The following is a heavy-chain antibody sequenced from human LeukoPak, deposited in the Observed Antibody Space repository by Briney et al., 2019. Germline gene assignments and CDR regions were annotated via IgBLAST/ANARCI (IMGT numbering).Heavy chain of an antibody. CDR3: ARGPWDYYDSSNYRTFDY. V-gene: IGHV3-21*01. D-gene: IGHD3-22*01. CDR1: GFTFRDYH. CDR2: ISSSAGYM. J-gene: IGHJ4*02. Sequence: GGSLRLSCAASGFTFRDYHIHWIRQAPGKGLEWVSSISSSAGYMYYADSVKGRFTNSRDNAKNSLYLQMNSLRVEDTAVYYCARGPWDYYDSSNYRTFDYWGQGTPVTVSS.